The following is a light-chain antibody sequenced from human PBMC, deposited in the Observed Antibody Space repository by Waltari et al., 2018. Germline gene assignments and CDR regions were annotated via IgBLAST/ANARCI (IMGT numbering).Light chain of an antibody. Sequence: DIVMTQSPGSLVVSLGVRATINCKSGQDILYNSNNKNYLAWYQHKPGQSPKLLFYWASTRASGVPDRFSGSGSGTDFTLTISRVQAEDVAIYYCQQYYKTPSFGGGTKVE. CDR1: QDILYNSNNKNY. CDR3: QQYYKTPS. V-gene: IGKV4-1*01. J-gene: IGKJ4*01. CDR2: WAS.